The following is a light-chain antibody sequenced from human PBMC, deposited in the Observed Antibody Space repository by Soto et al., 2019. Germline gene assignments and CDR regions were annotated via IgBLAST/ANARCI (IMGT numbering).Light chain of an antibody. V-gene: IGLV1-40*01. CDR3: HSYDSTLTGCV. Sequence: QSVLTQPPSVSGAPGQRVTISCTGGSSNIGADYEVHWYQQLPGTAPKLLIYGNTNRPSGVTDRFSGSKSGSSASLAITGLQAEDEAEYYCHSYDSTLTGCVFGTGTKLTVL. J-gene: IGLJ1*01. CDR2: GNT. CDR1: SSNIGADYE.